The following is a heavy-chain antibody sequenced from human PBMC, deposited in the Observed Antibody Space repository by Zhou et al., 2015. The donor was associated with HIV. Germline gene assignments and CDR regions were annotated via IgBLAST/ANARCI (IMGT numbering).Heavy chain of an antibody. D-gene: IGHD4-23*01. CDR3: AIRTSYGGNSNWYFDL. CDR2: IIPIFGTA. V-gene: IGHV1-69*12. CDR1: GGTFSSYA. J-gene: IGHJ2*01. Sequence: QVQLVQSGAEVKKPGSSVKVSCKASGGTFSSYAISWVRQAPGQGLEWMGGIIPIFGTANYAQKFQGRVTITADESTSTAYMELSSLRSEDTAVYYCAIRTSYGGNSNWYFDLWGRGTLVTVSS.